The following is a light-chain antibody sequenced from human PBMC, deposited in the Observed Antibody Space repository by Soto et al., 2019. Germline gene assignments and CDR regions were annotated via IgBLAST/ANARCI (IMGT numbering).Light chain of an antibody. CDR1: SSDIGAGYR. V-gene: IGLV1-40*01. CDR3: QSYDTSLSAVV. J-gene: IGLJ3*02. CDR2: NNS. Sequence: QSVLTQSPSASGTPGQRVSISCTGSSSDIGAGYRVRWYQQVPGTAPKVLIYNNSNRPSGVPARFSGSKSGTSASLAISGLQAEDEADYYCQSYDTSLSAVVFGGGTKLTVL.